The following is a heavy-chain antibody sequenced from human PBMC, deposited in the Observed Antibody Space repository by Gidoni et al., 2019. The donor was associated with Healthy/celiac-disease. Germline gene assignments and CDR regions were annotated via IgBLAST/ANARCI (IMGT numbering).Heavy chain of an antibody. V-gene: IGHV3-33*01. Sequence: QVQLVESGGGVVQPGRSLRLSCAASGFTFSSYGMHWVRQAPGKGLEWVAGIWYDGSNKYYADSVKGRFTISRDNSKTTLYLQMTSLRAEDTAVYYCAREQREIPPSYYYYGMDVWGQGTTVTVSS. CDR3: AREQREIPPSYYYYGMDV. CDR2: IWYDGSNK. J-gene: IGHJ6*02. D-gene: IGHD6-25*01. CDR1: GFTFSSYG.